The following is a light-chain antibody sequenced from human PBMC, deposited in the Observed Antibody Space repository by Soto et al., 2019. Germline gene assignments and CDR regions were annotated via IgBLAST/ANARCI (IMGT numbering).Light chain of an antibody. CDR3: QQLNSYPLT. J-gene: IGKJ4*01. CDR2: SAS. Sequence: DIQLTQSPSFLSASVGDRVTITCRASQGISSYLSWYQQKPGKAPNLLIHSASSLQSGVPSRFSGSGSGTEFTLTISRLQPEDLATYYCQQLNSYPLTFGGGTKVDI. CDR1: QGISSY. V-gene: IGKV1-9*01.